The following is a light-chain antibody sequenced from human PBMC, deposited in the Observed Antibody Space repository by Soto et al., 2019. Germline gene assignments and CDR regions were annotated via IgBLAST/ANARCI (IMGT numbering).Light chain of an antibody. CDR2: DNN. CDR3: QSFDSSLTGWV. CDR1: SSNIGAGYD. Sequence: VLTQPPSVSGAPGQRVTISCTGSSSNIGAGYDVHWYQQLPGTAPKLLIYDNNNRPSGVPDRFSGSKSGTSASLAITGLQAEDEADYYCQSFDSSLTGWVFGTGTKVTVL. J-gene: IGLJ1*01. V-gene: IGLV1-40*01.